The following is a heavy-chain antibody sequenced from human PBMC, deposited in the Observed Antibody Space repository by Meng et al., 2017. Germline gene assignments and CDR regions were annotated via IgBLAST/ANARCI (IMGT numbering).Heavy chain of an antibody. Sequence: QTPPQQSGPGPVKPPQTLSLIWALSGDSVSSNSAAWNWFRQSPSRGLEWLGRAYYRSKWYHDYAESVKSRISIDPDTSKNQFSLQLRSVTPEDSAVYYCARGSYSFDSWGQRTLVTVSS. CDR2: AYYRSKWYH. CDR1: GDSVSSNSAA. V-gene: IGHV6-1*01. J-gene: IGHJ4*02. CDR3: ARGSYSFDS. D-gene: IGHD1-26*01.